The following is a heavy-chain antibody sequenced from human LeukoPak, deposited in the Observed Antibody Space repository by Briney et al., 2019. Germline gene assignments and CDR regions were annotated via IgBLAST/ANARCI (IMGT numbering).Heavy chain of an antibody. V-gene: IGHV3-23*01. CDR2: ISGSGAST. J-gene: IGHJ6*02. CDR1: GFTFYSYA. Sequence: GGSLRLSCAASGFTFYSYAMSWLRQAPGKGLEWVSAISGSGASTYYADSVQGRFTITRDNSKNMVFLQMNSLTAEDTAVYFCARWKFGESESPYFYFYFGMDVWGQGTTVTVSS. CDR3: ARWKFGESESPYFYFYFGMDV. D-gene: IGHD3-10*01.